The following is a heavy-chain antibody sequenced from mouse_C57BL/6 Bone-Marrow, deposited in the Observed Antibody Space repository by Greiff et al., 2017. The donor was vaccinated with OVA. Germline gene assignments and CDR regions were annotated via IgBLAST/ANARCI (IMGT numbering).Heavy chain of an antibody. V-gene: IGHV5-6*02. CDR1: GFTFSSYG. Sequence: EVMLVESGGDLVKPGGSLKLSCAASGFTFSSYGMSWVRQTPDKRLEWVATISSGGSYTYYPDSVKGRFTITRDNAENTLYLQMSSLKSEDAAIYYCARRCYGPWFAFWGRGTVVTVSA. CDR2: ISSGGSYT. J-gene: IGHJ3*01. D-gene: IGHD1-1*01. CDR3: ARRCYGPWFAF.